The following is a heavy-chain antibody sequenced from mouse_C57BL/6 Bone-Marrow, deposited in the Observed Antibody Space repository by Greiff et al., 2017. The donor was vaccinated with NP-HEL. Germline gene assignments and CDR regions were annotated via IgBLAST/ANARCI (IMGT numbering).Heavy chain of an antibody. CDR2: ISSGGSYT. V-gene: IGHV5-6*01. CDR3: ARYGNYWYFDV. J-gene: IGHJ1*03. CDR1: GFTFSSYG. D-gene: IGHD2-1*01. Sequence: EVKVVESGGDLVKPGGSLKLSCAASGFTFSSYGMSWVRQTPDKRLEWVATISSGGSYTYYPDSVKGRFTISRDNAKNTLYLQMSSLKSEDTAMYYCARYGNYWYFDVWGTGTTVTVSS.